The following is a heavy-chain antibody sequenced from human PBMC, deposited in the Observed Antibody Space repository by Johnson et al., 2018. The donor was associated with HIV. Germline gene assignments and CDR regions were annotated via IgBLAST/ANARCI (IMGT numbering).Heavy chain of an antibody. CDR3: AAPRESRIGYDLDAFDI. D-gene: IGHD5-12*01. CDR2: ISYDGSNK. Sequence: QVQLVESGGGLVQPGRSLRLSCAASGFTFSSYAMHWVRQAPGKGLEWAAVISYDGSNKYYADSVKGRITLSRDNSQHTLYLQMNSLRTEDTAVYYCAAPRESRIGYDLDAFDIWGQGTMVTVSS. CDR1: GFTFSSYA. J-gene: IGHJ3*02. V-gene: IGHV3-30*04.